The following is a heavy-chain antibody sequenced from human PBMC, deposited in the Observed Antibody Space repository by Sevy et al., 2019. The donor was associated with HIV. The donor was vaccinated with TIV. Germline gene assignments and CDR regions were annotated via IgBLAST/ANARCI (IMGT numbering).Heavy chain of an antibody. J-gene: IGHJ5*02. Sequence: GGSLRLSCAASGFTLNNYAMNWVRQAPGKGLEWVSAISGSGGSTYYADSVKGRFTISRDNSKNTLYRQMNSRRAEDTAVYYCAKDGAALDRGSYPPAWGQGTLVTVSS. CDR2: ISGSGGST. V-gene: IGHV3-23*01. D-gene: IGHD1-26*01. CDR1: GFTLNNYA. CDR3: AKDGAALDRGSYPPA.